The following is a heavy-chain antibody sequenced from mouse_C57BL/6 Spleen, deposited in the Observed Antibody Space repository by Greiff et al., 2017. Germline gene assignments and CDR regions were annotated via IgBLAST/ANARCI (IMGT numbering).Heavy chain of an antibody. CDR2: IDPSDSET. Sequence: QVQLQQPGAELVRPGSSVKLSCKASGYTFTSYWMHWVKQRPIQGLEWIGNIDPSDSETHYNQKFKDKATLTVDKSSSTAYMQLSSLTSEDSAVYYCARSRGRVYFDYWGQGTTLTVSS. CDR3: ARSRGRVYFDY. CDR1: GYTFTSYW. V-gene: IGHV1-52*01. J-gene: IGHJ2*01.